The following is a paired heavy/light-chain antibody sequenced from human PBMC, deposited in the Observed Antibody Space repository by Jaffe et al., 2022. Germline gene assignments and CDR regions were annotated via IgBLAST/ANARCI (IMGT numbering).Light chain of an antibody. J-gene: IGKJ1*01. V-gene: IGKV3-15*01. CDR2: GAS. CDR1: QSVSSN. CDR3: QQYNNWPLWT. Sequence: EIVMTQSPATLSVSPGERATLSCRASQSVSSNLAWYQQKPGQAPRLLIYGASTRATGIPARFSGSGSGTEFTLTISSLQSEDFAVYYCQQYNNWPLWTFGQGTKVEIK.
Heavy chain of an antibody. Sequence: QVQLVESGGGVVQPGGSLRLSCAASGFTFSSYGMHWVRQAPGKGLEWVAFIRYDGSNKYYADSVKGRFTISRDNSKNTLYLQMNSLRAEDTAVYYCAKDVDGGSYYDILTGYPGGYWGQGTLVTVSS. CDR3: AKDVDGGSYYDILTGYPGGY. CDR1: GFTFSSYG. V-gene: IGHV3-30*02. CDR2: IRYDGSNK. J-gene: IGHJ4*02. D-gene: IGHD3-9*01.